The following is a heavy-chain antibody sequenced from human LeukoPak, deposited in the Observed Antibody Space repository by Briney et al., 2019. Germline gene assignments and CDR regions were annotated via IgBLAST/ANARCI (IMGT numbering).Heavy chain of an antibody. CDR1: GGSFSGYY. V-gene: IGHV4-34*01. J-gene: IGHJ6*03. Sequence: PSETLSLTCAVYGGSFSGYYWSWIRQPPGRGLEWIGEINHRGSTNYNPPLKSRVTISVDTSKNQFSLKLSSVTAADTAVYYCARTTEGGYSYGYFYYYYMDVWGKGTTVTISS. D-gene: IGHD5-18*01. CDR3: ARTTEGGYSYGYFYYYYMDV. CDR2: INHRGST.